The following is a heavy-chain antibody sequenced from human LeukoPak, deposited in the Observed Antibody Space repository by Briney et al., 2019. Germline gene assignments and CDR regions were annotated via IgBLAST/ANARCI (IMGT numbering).Heavy chain of an antibody. V-gene: IGHV3-74*01. CDR2: INSDGSST. J-gene: IGHJ4*02. Sequence: GGSLRLSCAASGFTFSSYWMHWVRQAPGRGLVWVSRINSDGSSTSYADSVKGRFTISRDNAKNTLYLQMNSLRAEDTAVYYCARAGLVRGVIDYWGQGTLVTVSS. CDR1: GFTFSSYW. CDR3: ARAGLVRGVIDY. D-gene: IGHD3-10*01.